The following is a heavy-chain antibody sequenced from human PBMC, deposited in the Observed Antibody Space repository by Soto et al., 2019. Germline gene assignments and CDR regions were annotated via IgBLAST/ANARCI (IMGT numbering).Heavy chain of an antibody. J-gene: IGHJ6*02. CDR1: GFTFSSYG. V-gene: IGHV3-33*01. D-gene: IGHD4-4*01. CDR3: SRAPPSSNYVDYYHYYGMDV. CDR2: IWYDGSNK. Sequence: VGSLRLSCAASGFTFSSYGMHWVRQAPGKGLEWAAVIWYDGSNKYYADSVKGRFTISRDNSKNTLYLQMNSLRAEDTAVYYCSRAPPSSNYVDYYHYYGMDVWGQGTTVTVSS.